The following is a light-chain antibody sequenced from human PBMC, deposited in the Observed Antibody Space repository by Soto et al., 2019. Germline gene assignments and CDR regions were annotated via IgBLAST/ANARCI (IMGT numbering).Light chain of an antibody. CDR1: QTIHSH. CDR2: AAS. J-gene: IGKJ4*01. CDR3: QQYSDWPLT. Sequence: EIVMTQSPATLSVSPGERVTLSCRPSQTIHSHLAWYQQRPGQAPRPLIYAASTRATGIPARFSGNGFGTEFPLTISSLQSEDFAVYYCQQYSDWPLTFGGGTKVEIK. V-gene: IGKV3D-15*01.